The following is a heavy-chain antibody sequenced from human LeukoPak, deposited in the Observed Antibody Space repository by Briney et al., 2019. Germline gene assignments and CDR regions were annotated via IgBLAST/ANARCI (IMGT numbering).Heavy chain of an antibody. J-gene: IGHJ4*02. V-gene: IGHV1-2*02. CDR1: GYTFTSYY. D-gene: IGHD1-14*01. CDR2: INPNSGGT. CDR3: ARDYNVPQYYFDY. Sequence: ASVKVSCKASGYTFTSYYMHWVRQAPGQGLEWMGWINPNSGGTNYAQKFQGRVTMTRDTSISTAYMELSRLRSDDTAVYYCARDYNVPQYYFDYWGQGTLVTVSS.